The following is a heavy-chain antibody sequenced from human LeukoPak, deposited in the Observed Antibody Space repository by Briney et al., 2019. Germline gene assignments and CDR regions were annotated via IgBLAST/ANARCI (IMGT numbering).Heavy chain of an antibody. J-gene: IGHJ3*02. CDR2: INPNSGGT. V-gene: IGHV1-2*02. Sequence: ASVKVSCKASGYTFTGYYMHWVRQAPGQGLEWMGWINPNSGGTNYAQKFQGRVTMTRDTSISTAYMELSRLRSDDTAVYYCATASQSRGGPYAFDIWGQGTMVTISS. CDR1: GYTFTGYY. CDR3: ATASQSRGGPYAFDI.